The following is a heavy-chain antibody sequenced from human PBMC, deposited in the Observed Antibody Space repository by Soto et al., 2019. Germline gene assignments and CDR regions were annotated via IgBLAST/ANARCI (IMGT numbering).Heavy chain of an antibody. Sequence: ASVKVSCKASGYTFPSYYMHWVRQAPGQGLEWMGIINPSGGSTSYAQKFQGRVTMTRDTSTSTVYMELSSLRSEDTAVYYCARDKVLRFLEWPRGEGYYGMDVWGQGTTVTVSS. CDR3: ARDKVLRFLEWPRGEGYYGMDV. D-gene: IGHD3-3*01. CDR1: GYTFPSYY. CDR2: INPSGGST. V-gene: IGHV1-46*01. J-gene: IGHJ6*02.